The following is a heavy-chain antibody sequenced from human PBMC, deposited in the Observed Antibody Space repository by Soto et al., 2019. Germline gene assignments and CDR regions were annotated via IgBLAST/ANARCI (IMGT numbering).Heavy chain of an antibody. J-gene: IGHJ4*02. D-gene: IGHD2-2*01. CDR3: ARGQVPAAFPTLYFDY. V-gene: IGHV4-34*01. CDR2: INHSGST. CDR1: GGSFSGYY. Sequence: SETLSLTCAVYGGSFSGYYWSWIRQPPGKGLEWIGEINHSGSTNYNPSLKSRVTISVDTSKNQFSLKLSSVTAADTAEYYCARGQVPAAFPTLYFDYWGQGTLVTVSS.